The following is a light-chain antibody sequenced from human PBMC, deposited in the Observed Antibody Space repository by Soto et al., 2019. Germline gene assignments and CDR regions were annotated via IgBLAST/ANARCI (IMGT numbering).Light chain of an antibody. V-gene: IGLV2-14*03. J-gene: IGLJ1*01. Sequence: QSVLTQPASVSGSPGQSITISCTGTSNDIGAYNFVSWYQQHPGKAPKLMIYDVSNRPSGLSNRFSGSKSGSTASLTISGLQAEDEADYSCSSCKTITLYVFVTGTKDTV. CDR2: DVS. CDR1: SNDIGAYNF. CDR3: SSCKTITLYV.